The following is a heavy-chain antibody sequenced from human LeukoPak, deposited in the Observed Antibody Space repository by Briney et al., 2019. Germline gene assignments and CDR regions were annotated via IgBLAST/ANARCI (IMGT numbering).Heavy chain of an antibody. CDR1: GSSFSEYW. CDR3: ARGAEWRDY. J-gene: IGHJ4*02. Sequence: GGSLRLSCGASGSSFSEYWMSWVRQAPGKGLEWVANIKYDGSDKNYVESVKGRFIIFRDNAEKAVYLQMNSLRVDDTAVYYCARGAEWRDYWGQGTLVTVSS. CDR2: IKYDGSDK. V-gene: IGHV3-7*01. D-gene: IGHD3-3*01.